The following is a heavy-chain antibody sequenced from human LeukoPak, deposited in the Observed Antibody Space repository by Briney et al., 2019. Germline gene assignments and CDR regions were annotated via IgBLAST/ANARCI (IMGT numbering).Heavy chain of an antibody. D-gene: IGHD2-2*01. CDR1: GGSFSGYY. Sequence: SETLSLTCAVYGGSFSGYYWSWVRQPPGKGLEWIGEINHSGSTNYNPSLKSRVTISVDTSKNQFSLKLSSVTAADTAVYYCARSNQLLLDYWGQGTLVTVSS. CDR3: ARSNQLLLDY. CDR2: INHSGST. V-gene: IGHV4-34*01. J-gene: IGHJ4*02.